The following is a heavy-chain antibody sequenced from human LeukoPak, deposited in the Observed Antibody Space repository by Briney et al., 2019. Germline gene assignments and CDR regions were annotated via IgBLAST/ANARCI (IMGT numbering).Heavy chain of an antibody. Sequence: PGRSLRLSCAASGFTFSSYAMHWVRQAPGKGLEWVAVISYDGSNKYYADSVKGRFTISRDNSKNTLYLQMNSLRAEDTAVYYCARDRFGAATGIRGYYFDNWGQGTLVTVSS. D-gene: IGHD3-10*01. CDR2: ISYDGSNK. CDR3: ARDRFGAATGIRGYYFDN. J-gene: IGHJ4*02. V-gene: IGHV3-30-3*01. CDR1: GFTFSSYA.